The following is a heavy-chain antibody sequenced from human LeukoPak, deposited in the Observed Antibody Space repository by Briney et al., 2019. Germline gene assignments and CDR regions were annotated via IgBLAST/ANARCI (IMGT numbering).Heavy chain of an antibody. D-gene: IGHD3-3*01. Sequence: GASVKVSCKASGYTFTSYDINWVRQATGQGLEWMGWMNPNSGNTGYAQKFQGRVTITRNTSISTAYMELSSLRSEDTAVYYCARGATFNYDFWSGYYIPNWFDPWGQGTLVTSPQ. CDR2: MNPNSGNT. CDR3: ARGATFNYDFWSGYYIPNWFDP. J-gene: IGHJ5*02. V-gene: IGHV1-8*03. CDR1: GYTFTSYD.